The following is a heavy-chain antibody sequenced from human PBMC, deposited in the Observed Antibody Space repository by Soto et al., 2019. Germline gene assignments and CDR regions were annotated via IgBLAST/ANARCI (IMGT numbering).Heavy chain of an antibody. V-gene: IGHV3-15*01. D-gene: IGHD3-22*01. CDR1: GFTFSNAW. CDR2: IKSNTDGGTT. Sequence: GGSLRLSCAASGFTFSNAWMSWVRQAPGKGLEWVGSIKSNTDGGTTDYAAPVKGRFTISRDDSKNTLYLQMNSLKTEDTAVYYCRSDGSGYYFDYWGQGTLVTVSS. J-gene: IGHJ4*02. CDR3: RSDGSGYYFDY.